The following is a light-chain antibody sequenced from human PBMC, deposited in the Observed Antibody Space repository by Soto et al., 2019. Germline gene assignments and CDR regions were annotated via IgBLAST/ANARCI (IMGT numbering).Light chain of an antibody. Sequence: DIQMTQSPYTLSASVGDRVTNTFRASQSISRWLAWYQQKPGKAPKVLIWDASSLQRGVPSRFSGSGSGTEFTLTISSLQPDDFATYYCQQYNGYSTWTFGQGTKVDIK. V-gene: IGKV1-5*01. CDR1: QSISRW. CDR2: DAS. CDR3: QQYNGYSTWT. J-gene: IGKJ1*01.